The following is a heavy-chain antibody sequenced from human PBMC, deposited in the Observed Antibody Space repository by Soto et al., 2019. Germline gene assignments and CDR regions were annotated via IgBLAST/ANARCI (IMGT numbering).Heavy chain of an antibody. D-gene: IGHD2-2*01. CDR1: GYSISISNW. CDR3: ARYSQYQQLGGFDP. J-gene: IGHJ5*02. V-gene: IGHV4-28*01. Sequence: SETLSLTCAVSGYSISISNWCGCIRQPPGKGLEWIGYIYYSGSTYYNPSLKSRVTMSVDTSKNQFSLKLSSVTAVDTAVYYCARYSQYQQLGGFDPWGQGTLVT. CDR2: IYYSGST.